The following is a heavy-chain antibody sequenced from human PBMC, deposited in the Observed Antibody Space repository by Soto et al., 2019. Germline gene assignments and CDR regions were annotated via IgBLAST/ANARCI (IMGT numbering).Heavy chain of an antibody. Sequence: QVQLVQSGAEVRQPASSVKVSCKTSGGTFSSYAISWVRQAPGQGLEWMGGIVPIVDTSTYAQKFQGGVTITADESTSTAYMELSSLRSDDTAIYYCVIVVAIPGYPDNWGQGTLVTVSS. CDR2: IVPIVDTS. D-gene: IGHD5-12*01. CDR1: GGTFSSYA. V-gene: IGHV1-69*12. CDR3: VIVVAIPGYPDN. J-gene: IGHJ4*02.